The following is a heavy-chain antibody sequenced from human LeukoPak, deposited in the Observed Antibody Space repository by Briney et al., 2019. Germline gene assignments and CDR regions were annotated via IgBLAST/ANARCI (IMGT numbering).Heavy chain of an antibody. CDR3: ARMDIVVVPADY. V-gene: IGHV1-2*06. CDR1: GYTFTGYY. J-gene: IGHJ4*02. Sequence: ASVKVSCKASGYTFTGYYMHWVRQAPGQGLEWMGRINPNSGGTNYAQKFQGRVTMTRDTSVSTAYMELSRLRSDDTAVYHCARMDIVVVPADYWGQGTLVTVSS. D-gene: IGHD2-2*03. CDR2: INPNSGGT.